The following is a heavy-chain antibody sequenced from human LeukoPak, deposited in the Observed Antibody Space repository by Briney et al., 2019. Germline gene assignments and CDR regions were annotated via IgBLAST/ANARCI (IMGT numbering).Heavy chain of an antibody. D-gene: IGHD6-19*01. Sequence: SETLSLTCTVSGGSVSSGSYYWSWIRPPPGKGLNWIGYISYSGSSNYNPSVKSRVTISVDTSKNQFSLKLSSVTAADTAVYYCARGRTVAGYFDFWGQGTLVTVSS. J-gene: IGHJ4*02. CDR1: GGSVSSGSYY. CDR3: ARGRTVAGYFDF. CDR2: ISYSGSS. V-gene: IGHV4-61*01.